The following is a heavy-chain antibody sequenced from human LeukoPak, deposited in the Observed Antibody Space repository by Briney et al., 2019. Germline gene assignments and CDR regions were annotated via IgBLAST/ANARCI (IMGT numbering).Heavy chain of an antibody. J-gene: IGHJ3*02. CDR1: GGSINNYY. D-gene: IGHD2-21*02. V-gene: IGHV4-4*07. Sequence: SETLSLTCTVSGGSINNYYWNWIRQPAGKGLEYIGRIYTSGSTNCNPSLKSRVTMSVDTSKNQFSLKLSSVTAADTAVYYCAGAYCGGDCYSGRTFDIWGQGTMVTVSS. CDR2: IYTSGST. CDR3: AGAYCGGDCYSGRTFDI.